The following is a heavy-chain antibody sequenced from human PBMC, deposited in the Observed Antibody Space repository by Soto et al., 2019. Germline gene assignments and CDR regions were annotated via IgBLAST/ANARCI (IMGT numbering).Heavy chain of an antibody. D-gene: IGHD1-1*01. CDR2: ISGSGGTT. CDR1: GFTFSNYA. J-gene: IGHJ4*02. CDR3: AKVWSLEPPVV. V-gene: IGHV3-23*01. Sequence: EVQLLESGGGLVQPGGSLRLSCAASGFTFSNYAMSWVRQAPGKGLEWVSGISGSGGTTYYTDSVKGRFTISRDNSKNTLYLQMNSLRAEDTAVYYCAKVWSLEPPVVWGQGTLVTVSS.